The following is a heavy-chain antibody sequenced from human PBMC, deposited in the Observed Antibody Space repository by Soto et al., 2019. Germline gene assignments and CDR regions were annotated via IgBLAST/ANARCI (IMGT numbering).Heavy chain of an antibody. CDR3: ARDITMVRGVITDAFDI. Sequence: ASVKVSCKASGDTFSSYAINWVRQAPGQGLEWMGGMNPNSGTASYAQKFQGRVTMTRNTSISTAYMELSSLRSEDTAVYYCARDITMVRGVITDAFDIWGQGTMITVSS. D-gene: IGHD3-10*01. V-gene: IGHV1-8*02. CDR1: GDTFSSYA. J-gene: IGHJ3*02. CDR2: MNPNSGTA.